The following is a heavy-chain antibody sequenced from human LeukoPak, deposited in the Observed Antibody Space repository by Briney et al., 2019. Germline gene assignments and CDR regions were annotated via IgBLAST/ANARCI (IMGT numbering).Heavy chain of an antibody. J-gene: IGHJ6*02. CDR2: IWYDGSNK. CDR3: ARDRRYCSSISCYYPLGYYYYGMDV. Sequence: GGSLRLSCAASGFTFSSYGMHWVRQAPGKGLEWVAVIWYDGSNKYYADSVKGRFTISRDNSKNTLYLQMNSLRAEDTAVYYCARDRRYCSSISCYYPLGYYYYGMDVWGQGTTVTVSS. CDR1: GFTFSSYG. D-gene: IGHD2-2*01. V-gene: IGHV3-33*01.